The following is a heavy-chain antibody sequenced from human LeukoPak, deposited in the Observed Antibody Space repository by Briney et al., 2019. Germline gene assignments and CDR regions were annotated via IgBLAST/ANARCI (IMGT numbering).Heavy chain of an antibody. Sequence: KPSETLSLTCTVSGGSISSYYWSWIRQPAGKGLEWIGRIYTSGSTNYNPSLKSRVTMSVDTSKNQFSLKLSSVTAADTAVYYCAGDILPRYCSSTSCYSNYWGQGTLVTVSS. J-gene: IGHJ4*02. V-gene: IGHV4-4*07. D-gene: IGHD2-2*01. CDR3: AGDILPRYCSSTSCYSNY. CDR1: GGSISSYY. CDR2: IYTSGST.